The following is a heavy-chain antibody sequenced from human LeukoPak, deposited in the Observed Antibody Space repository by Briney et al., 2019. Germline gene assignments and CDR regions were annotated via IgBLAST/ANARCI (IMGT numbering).Heavy chain of an antibody. D-gene: IGHD1-14*01. CDR2: INHRGST. CDR3: ARGPQPGFDL. V-gene: IGHV4-39*07. Sequence: PSETLSLTCTVSGGSISSSSYYWSWIRQPPGKGLEWIGEINHRGSTRYNPSLKSRVTMSVDTSKNQFSLKVTSVTAADTAVYYCARGPQPGFDLWGRGTLVTVSS. J-gene: IGHJ2*01. CDR1: GGSISSSSYY.